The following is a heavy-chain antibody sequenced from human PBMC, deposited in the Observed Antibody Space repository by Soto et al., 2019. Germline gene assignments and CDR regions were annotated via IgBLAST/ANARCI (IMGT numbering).Heavy chain of an antibody. D-gene: IGHD3-16*01. CDR3: ARVSPVMSPGY. CDR1: GFTFSNSW. V-gene: IGHV3-7*05. CDR2: INQHGSDK. Sequence: EVQLVESGGGLVQPGGSLRLSCAVSGFTFSNSWLSWVRQAPGKGLEWVANINQHGSDKYYVDSVKGRFTISRDNAKNSLYLQMNSLRAEDTAIYYCARVSPVMSPGYWGQGTLVTVSS. J-gene: IGHJ4*02.